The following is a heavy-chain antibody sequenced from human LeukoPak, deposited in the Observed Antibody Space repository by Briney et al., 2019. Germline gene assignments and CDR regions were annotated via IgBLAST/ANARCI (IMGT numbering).Heavy chain of an antibody. V-gene: IGHV3-9*01. CDR1: GFTFDDYA. CDR3: AKDSSDYYDSSHFDY. Sequence: PGGSLRLSCAASGFTFDDYAMHWARQAPGKGLEWVSGISWNSGSIGYADSVKGRFTISRDNAKNSLYLQMNSLRAEDTALYYCAKDSSDYYDSSHFDYWGQGTLVTVSS. D-gene: IGHD3-22*01. J-gene: IGHJ4*02. CDR2: ISWNSGSI.